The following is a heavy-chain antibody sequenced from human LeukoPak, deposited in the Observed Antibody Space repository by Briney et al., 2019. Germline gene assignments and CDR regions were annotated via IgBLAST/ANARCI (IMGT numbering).Heavy chain of an antibody. CDR2: IWYDGRNK. Sequence: PWRSLRLSCAASGFTFSSYAMHWVRQAPGKGLEWVAFIWYDGRNKDYTDSVKGRCKISRDNAKNRLHLQMNSLRAEDTAVYYCAKDYRGYYDSSAWDYWGQGTLVTVSS. D-gene: IGHD3-22*01. V-gene: IGHV3-33*06. CDR3: AKDYRGYYDSSAWDY. CDR1: GFTFSSYA. J-gene: IGHJ4*02.